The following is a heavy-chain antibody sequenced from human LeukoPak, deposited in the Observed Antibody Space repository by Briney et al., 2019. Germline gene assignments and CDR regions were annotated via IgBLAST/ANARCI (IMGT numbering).Heavy chain of an antibody. V-gene: IGHV3-30*04. D-gene: IGHD5-12*01. CDR1: GFTFSSYA. CDR3: AKELYSGYGPFDY. CDR2: ISYDGSNK. J-gene: IGHJ4*02. Sequence: GGSLRLSCAASGFTFSSYAMHWVRQAPGKGLEWVAVISYDGSNKYYADSVKGRFTISRDNSKNTLYLQVNSLRAEDTAVYYCAKELYSGYGPFDYWGQGTLVTVSS.